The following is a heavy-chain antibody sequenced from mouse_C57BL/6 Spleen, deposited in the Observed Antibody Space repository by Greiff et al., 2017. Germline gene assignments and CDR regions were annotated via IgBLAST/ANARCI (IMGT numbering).Heavy chain of an antibody. CDR2: IDPSDSET. Sequence: QVQLQQSGAELVRPGSSVKLSCKASGYTFTSYWMHWVKQRPIQGLEWIGNIDPSDSETHYNQKFKDKATLTVDKSSSTAYMQLSSLTSEDSAVXYCARALGYLHPFDYWGQGTTLTVSS. J-gene: IGHJ2*01. CDR1: GYTFTSYW. V-gene: IGHV1-52*01. D-gene: IGHD3-3*01. CDR3: ARALGYLHPFDY.